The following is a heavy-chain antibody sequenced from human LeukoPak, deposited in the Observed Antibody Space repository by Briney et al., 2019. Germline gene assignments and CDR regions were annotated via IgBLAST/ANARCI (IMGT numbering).Heavy chain of an antibody. CDR3: ARVCSSTSCYATPDY. D-gene: IGHD2-2*01. V-gene: IGHV1-2*02. CDR2: INPNSGGT. CDR1: GYTFTGYY. Sequence: ASVKVSCKASGYTFTGYYMHWVRQAPGQGLEWMGWINPNSGGTNYAQKFQGRVTMTRDTSISTAYMELSRLRSDDTAVYYCARVCSSTSCYATPDYWGQGTLVTVSS. J-gene: IGHJ4*02.